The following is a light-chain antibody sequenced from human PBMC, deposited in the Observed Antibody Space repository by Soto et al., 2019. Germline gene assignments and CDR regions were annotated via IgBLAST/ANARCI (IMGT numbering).Light chain of an antibody. CDR3: SSYTTSSTVV. CDR1: SSDVGGYNF. J-gene: IGLJ1*01. Sequence: QSVLTQPASVFGSPGQSITISCTGTSSDVGGYNFVSWYQQLPGKAPKLMIYEVTSRPSGVSNHFSGSKSGNTASLTISGLQPEDEAEYYCSSYTTSSTVVFGTGTRSPS. V-gene: IGLV2-14*03. CDR2: EVT.